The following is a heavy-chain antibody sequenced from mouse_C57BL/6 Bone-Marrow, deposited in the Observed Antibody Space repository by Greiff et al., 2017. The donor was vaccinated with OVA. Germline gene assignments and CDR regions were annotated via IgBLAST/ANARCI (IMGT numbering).Heavy chain of an antibody. J-gene: IGHJ4*01. CDR2: ISSGGSYT. D-gene: IGHD3-2*02. V-gene: IGHV5-6*01. CDR3: ARQSSGYAMDY. CDR1: GFTFSSYG. Sequence: EVQLVESGGDLVKPGGSLKLSCAASGFTFSSYGMSWVRQTPDTRLEWVATISSGGSYTYYPDSVKGRFTISRDNAKNTLYLQMSSLKSEDTAMYYCARQSSGYAMDYWGQGTSVTVSS.